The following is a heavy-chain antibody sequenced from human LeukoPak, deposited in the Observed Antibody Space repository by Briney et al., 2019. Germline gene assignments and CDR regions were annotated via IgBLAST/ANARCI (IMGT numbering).Heavy chain of an antibody. CDR2: INPNSGGT. CDR3: ARGVLIAVAHPLTY. V-gene: IGHV1-2*02. Sequence: ASVKVSCKASGYTFTGYYMHWVRQAPGQGLEWMGWINPNSGGTNYAQKFQGRVTMTRDTSISTACMELSRLRSDDTAVYYCARGVLIAVAHPLTYWGQGTLVTVSS. CDR1: GYTFTGYY. D-gene: IGHD6-19*01. J-gene: IGHJ4*02.